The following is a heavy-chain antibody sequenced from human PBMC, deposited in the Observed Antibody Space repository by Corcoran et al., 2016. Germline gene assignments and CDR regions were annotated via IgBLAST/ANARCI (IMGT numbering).Heavy chain of an antibody. CDR2: IYYSGST. V-gene: IGHV4-39*07. D-gene: IGHD3-9*01. CDR1: GGSISSNIYY. Sequence: QLQLQESGPGLVKPSETLSLTCSVSGGSISSNIYYWGWIRQPPGQGLEWIGSIYYSGSTYYNPSLKSRVTISVDTSKNQFSLKLSSVTAADTAVYYCAGAAAYYDILTGYYQNYFDYWGQGTLVTVSS. CDR3: AGAAAYYDILTGYYQNYFDY. J-gene: IGHJ4*02.